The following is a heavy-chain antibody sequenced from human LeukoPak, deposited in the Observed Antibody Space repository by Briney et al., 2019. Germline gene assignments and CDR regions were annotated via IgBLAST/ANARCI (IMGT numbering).Heavy chain of an antibody. J-gene: IGHJ3*01. CDR3: ARDRWKYRL. V-gene: IGHV4-59*01. D-gene: IGHD1-7*01. Sequence: SETLSLTCTVSGRSISSYYWSWIRQPPGKGLEWIGYIYYSGSTNYNPSLKSRVTISVDTSKNQFSLKLSSVTAADTAVYYCARDRWKYRLWGQGTMVTVSS. CDR2: IYYSGST. CDR1: GRSISSYY.